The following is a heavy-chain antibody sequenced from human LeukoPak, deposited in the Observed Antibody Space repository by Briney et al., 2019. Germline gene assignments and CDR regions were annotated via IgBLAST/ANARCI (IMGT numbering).Heavy chain of an antibody. D-gene: IGHD3-22*01. CDR1: GASISSGGYY. Sequence: SQTLSLTCTVSGASISSGGYYWSWIRQRPGKGLEWLGYIFYSGSTYYDPSLKSRVTISVDTSKNQFSLKLSSVTAADTAIYYCATYYDRSGYKLDYWGQGTLVTVSS. V-gene: IGHV4-31*03. CDR3: ATYYDRSGYKLDY. J-gene: IGHJ4*02. CDR2: IFYSGST.